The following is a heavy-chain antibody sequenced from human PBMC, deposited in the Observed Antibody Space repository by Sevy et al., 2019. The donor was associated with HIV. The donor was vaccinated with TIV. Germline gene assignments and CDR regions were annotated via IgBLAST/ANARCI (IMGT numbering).Heavy chain of an antibody. J-gene: IGHJ6*02. V-gene: IGHV3-48*01. CDR3: ARDPVGISSYYGMDV. Sequence: GGSLRLSCAASGFTFSSYSMNWVRQAPGKGLEWVSYISSSSSTIYYADSMRGRFTISRDNAKNSLYLQVNSLRAEDTAVYYCARDPVGISSYYGMDVWGQGTTVTVSS. CDR2: ISSSSSTI. CDR1: GFTFSSYS. D-gene: IGHD3-10*01.